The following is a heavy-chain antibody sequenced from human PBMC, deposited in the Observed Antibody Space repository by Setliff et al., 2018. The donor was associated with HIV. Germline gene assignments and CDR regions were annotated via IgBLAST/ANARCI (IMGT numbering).Heavy chain of an antibody. CDR3: AREFGGYYYDSSETFDY. D-gene: IGHD3-22*01. V-gene: IGHV4-61*02. CDR2: IYTSGST. CDR1: GGSISSGSYY. Sequence: KPSETLSLTCTVSGGSISSGSYYWSWIRQPAGKGLEWIGRIYTSGSTNYNPSLKSRVTISVDTSKNQFSLKLSSVTAADTAVYYCAREFGGYYYDSSETFDYWGQGTLVTVSS. J-gene: IGHJ4*02.